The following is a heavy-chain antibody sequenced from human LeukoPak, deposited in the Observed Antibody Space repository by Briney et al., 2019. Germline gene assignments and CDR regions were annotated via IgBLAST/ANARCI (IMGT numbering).Heavy chain of an antibody. CDR3: VRADTSGWFKIVDY. J-gene: IGHJ4*02. D-gene: IGHD6-19*01. V-gene: IGHV3-48*03. Sequence: PGGSLRLSCAAFGFTFGSFDMNWVRQAPGKGLEWVSSISNSGRTVYYADSVKGRFTISRDSAKNSLYLQMNSLSAEDTAVYYCVRADTSGWFKIVDYWGLGTLVTVSS. CDR1: GFTFGSFD. CDR2: ISNSGRTV.